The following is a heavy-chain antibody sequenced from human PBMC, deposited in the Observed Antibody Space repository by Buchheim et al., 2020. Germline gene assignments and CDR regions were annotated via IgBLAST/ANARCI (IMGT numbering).Heavy chain of an antibody. D-gene: IGHD6-13*01. CDR1: GGSISSSSYY. CDR3: ARHVRIAAAGYYYYYMDV. V-gene: IGHV4-39*01. CDR2: IYYSGST. J-gene: IGHJ6*03. Sequence: QLQLQESGPGLVKPSETLSLTCTVSGGSISSSSYYWGRYSQPPGKGLEWIGTIYYSGSTYYNPSLNSRVTISVDTSKNHFSLKLSSVTAADTAVYYCARHVRIAAAGYYYYYMDVWGKGTT.